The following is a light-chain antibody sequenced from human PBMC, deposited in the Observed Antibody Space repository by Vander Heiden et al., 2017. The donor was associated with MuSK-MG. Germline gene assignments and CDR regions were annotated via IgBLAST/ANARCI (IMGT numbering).Light chain of an antibody. CDR2: DAS. V-gene: IGKV1-33*01. Sequence: DIQMPQSPSSLSASVGDRVTITCQASQDISNYLNWYQQKPGKAPKLLIYDASNLETGVPSRFSGSGSGTDFTFTISSLQPEDIATYYCQQDDNLPYTFGQGTKLEIK. J-gene: IGKJ2*01. CDR3: QQDDNLPYT. CDR1: QDISNY.